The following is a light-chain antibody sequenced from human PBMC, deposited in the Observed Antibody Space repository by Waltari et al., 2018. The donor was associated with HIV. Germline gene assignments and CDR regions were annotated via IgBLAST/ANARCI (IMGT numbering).Light chain of an antibody. Sequence: DIQMTQSPSSLSASVGDRITINCLARQETSTYLGWYQVKPGKIPKLLSFGASTLQSGVPSRFSGSGSGTNFTLTISSLQPEDVATYYCQRYYSAPLAFGGGTKVEIK. CDR1: QETSTY. CDR3: QRYYSAPLA. J-gene: IGKJ4*01. CDR2: GAS. V-gene: IGKV1-27*01.